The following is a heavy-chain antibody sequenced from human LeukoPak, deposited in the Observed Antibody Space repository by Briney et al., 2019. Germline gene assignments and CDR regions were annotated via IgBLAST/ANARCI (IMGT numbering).Heavy chain of an antibody. V-gene: IGHV1-69*02. CDR1: GGTFSSYT. CDR2: IIPILGIA. J-gene: IGHJ4*02. D-gene: IGHD6-13*01. CDR3: ARVPGGLAAAGNY. Sequence: SVKVSCKASGGTFSSYTISWVRQAPRQGLEWMGRIIPILGIANYAQKFQGRVTITADKSTSTAYMELSSLRSEDTAVYYCARVPGGLAAAGNYWGQGTLVTVSS.